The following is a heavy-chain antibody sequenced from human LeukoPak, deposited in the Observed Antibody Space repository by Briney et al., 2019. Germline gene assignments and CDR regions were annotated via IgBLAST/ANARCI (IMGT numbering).Heavy chain of an antibody. CDR2: IYPGDSDT. D-gene: IGHD3-22*01. CDR3: ARRYYYDSSGYYAFDY. V-gene: IGHV5-51*01. Sequence: PGESLTISCKGSGYSFTSYWIGWVRQMPGKGLEWMGIIYPGDSDTRYSPSFQGQVTISADKSISTAYLQWSSLKASDTAMYYCARRYYYDSSGYYAFDYWGQGTLVTVSS. J-gene: IGHJ4*02. CDR1: GYSFTSYW.